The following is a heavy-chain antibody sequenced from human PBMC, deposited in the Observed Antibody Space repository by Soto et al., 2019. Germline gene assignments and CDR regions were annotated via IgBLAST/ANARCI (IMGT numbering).Heavy chain of an antibody. D-gene: IGHD3-10*01. V-gene: IGHV5-51*01. Sequence: PGESLKISCKGSGYSFASYWIVWVRQMPGKGLEWMGIIYPGDSDTRYSPSFQGQVTISADKSISTAYLQWSSLKASDTAMYYCAGGGVRGVITRTRDYYGMDVWGQGTTVTVSS. CDR3: AGGGVRGVITRTRDYYGMDV. CDR1: GYSFASYW. CDR2: IYPGDSDT. J-gene: IGHJ6*02.